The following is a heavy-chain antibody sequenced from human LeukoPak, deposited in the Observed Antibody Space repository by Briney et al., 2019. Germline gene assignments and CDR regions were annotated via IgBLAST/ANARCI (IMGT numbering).Heavy chain of an antibody. CDR3: AKEPLYDSSGHGAFDI. D-gene: IGHD3-22*01. CDR1: GFTFSSYG. Sequence: PGGSLRLSCAASGFTFSSYGMHWVRQAPGKGLEWVAFIRYDGSNKYYADSVRGRFTISRDNSKNTLYLQMNSLRAEDTALYYCAKEPLYDSSGHGAFDIWGQGTMVTVSS. J-gene: IGHJ3*02. CDR2: IRYDGSNK. V-gene: IGHV3-30*02.